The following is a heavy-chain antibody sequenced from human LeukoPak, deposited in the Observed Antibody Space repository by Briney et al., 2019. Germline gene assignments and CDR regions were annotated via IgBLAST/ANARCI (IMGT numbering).Heavy chain of an antibody. Sequence: ASVKVSCKASGYTFSSYAISWVRQAPGQGLEWMGWISAYNGNTQYARKLQGRVTLATDTSTSTAYMELTSLRSDDTAVYYCARVDTAMASPDYWGQGTLVTVSS. CDR2: ISAYNGNT. J-gene: IGHJ4*02. V-gene: IGHV1-18*01. D-gene: IGHD5-18*01. CDR3: ARVDTAMASPDY. CDR1: GYTFSSYA.